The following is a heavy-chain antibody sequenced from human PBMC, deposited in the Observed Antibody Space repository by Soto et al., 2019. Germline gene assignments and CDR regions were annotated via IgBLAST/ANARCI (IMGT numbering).Heavy chain of an antibody. CDR3: ARHSDYYYMDV. CDR2: IYYSGST. CDR1: GGSISSYY. V-gene: IGHV4-59*08. J-gene: IGHJ6*03. Sequence: SETLSLTCTVPGGSISSYYWSWIRQPPGKGLEWIGYIYYSGSTNYNPSLKSRVTISVDTSKNQFSLKLSSVTAADTAVYYCARHSDYYYMDVWGKGTTVTVSS.